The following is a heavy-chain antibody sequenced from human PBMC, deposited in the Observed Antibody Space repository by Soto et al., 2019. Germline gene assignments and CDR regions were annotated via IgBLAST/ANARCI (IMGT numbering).Heavy chain of an antibody. CDR1: GESFSGYY. J-gene: IGHJ6*02. V-gene: IGHV4-34*01. Sequence: SETLSLTCAVYGESFSGYYWSWIRQPPGKGLEWIGEINHSGSTNYNPSLKSRVTMSVDTSKNQFSLKLSSVTAADTAVYYCARDRQVTASSGWYNSFGYYYYGMDVWGQGTTVTVSS. CDR2: INHSGST. CDR3: ARDRQVTASSGWYNSFGYYYYGMDV. D-gene: IGHD6-19*01.